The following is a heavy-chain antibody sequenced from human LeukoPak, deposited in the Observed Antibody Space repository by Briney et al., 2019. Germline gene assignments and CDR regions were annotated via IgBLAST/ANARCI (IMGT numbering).Heavy chain of an antibody. Sequence: GGSLRLSCAASGFTFSSYWMSWVRQAPGKGLEWVANIKQDGSEKYYVDSVKGRFTISRDNAKNSLYLQMNSLGAEDTAVYYCARDLPPFYCSGGSCPFDYWGQGTLVTVSS. D-gene: IGHD2-15*01. J-gene: IGHJ4*02. CDR2: IKQDGSEK. V-gene: IGHV3-7*01. CDR3: ARDLPPFYCSGGSCPFDY. CDR1: GFTFSSYW.